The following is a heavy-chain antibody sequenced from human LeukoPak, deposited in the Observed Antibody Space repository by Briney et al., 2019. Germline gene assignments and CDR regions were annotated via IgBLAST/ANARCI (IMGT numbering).Heavy chain of an antibody. CDR1: GGSITSYY. J-gene: IGHJ5*02. V-gene: IGHV4-59*12. CDR3: ARERLSIAARPRWFDP. D-gene: IGHD6-6*01. CDR2: IYYSGTT. Sequence: SETLSLTCTVSGGSITSYYWSWIRQPPGKGLEWIGYIYYSGTTNYNPSLKSRVTISVDTSKNQFSLKLSSVTAADTAVYYCARERLSIAARPRWFDPWGQGTLVTVSS.